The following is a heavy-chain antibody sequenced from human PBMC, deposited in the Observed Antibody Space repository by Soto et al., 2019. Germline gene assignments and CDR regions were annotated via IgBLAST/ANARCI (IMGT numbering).Heavy chain of an antibody. CDR2: ISGSGGST. J-gene: IGHJ1*01. D-gene: IGHD5-18*01. V-gene: IGHV3-23*01. CDR3: AKDLEYSIVYFHH. Sequence: GGSLRLSCAASGFTFSSYAMSWVRQAPGKGLEWVSAISGSGGSTYYDESVQGRFTISRDNSKNTLYLQMNSLRVEALSLYYCAKDLEYSIVYFHHWGQGTLVTVSS. CDR1: GFTFSSYA.